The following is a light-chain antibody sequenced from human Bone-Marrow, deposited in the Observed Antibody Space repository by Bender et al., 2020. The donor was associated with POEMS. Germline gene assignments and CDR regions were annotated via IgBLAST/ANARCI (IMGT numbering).Light chain of an antibody. J-gene: IGLJ2*01. Sequence: QSALTQPASVSGSPGQSITIPCTGTRSDVGRYNLVSWYQQHPGKAPKLIIYEVSKRPSGISSRFSGSKSGNTATLTISGLQAEDEADYYCTSYTSSDTLILIGGGTKLTVL. CDR2: EVS. CDR3: TSYTSSDTLIL. CDR1: RSDVGRYNL. V-gene: IGLV2-14*02.